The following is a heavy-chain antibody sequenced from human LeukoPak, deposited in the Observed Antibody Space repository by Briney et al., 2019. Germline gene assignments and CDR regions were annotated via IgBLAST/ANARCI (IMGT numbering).Heavy chain of an antibody. J-gene: IGHJ4*02. D-gene: IGHD2-2*01. V-gene: IGHV1-18*04. CDR1: GYTFTSYG. Sequence: ASVKVSCKASGYTFTSYGISWVRRAPGQGLEWMGWISAYNGNTNYAQKLQGRVTMTTDTSTSTAYMELRSLRSDDTAVYYCAKAGYCSSTSCYLPFDYWGQGTLVTVSS. CDR3: AKAGYCSSTSCYLPFDY. CDR2: ISAYNGNT.